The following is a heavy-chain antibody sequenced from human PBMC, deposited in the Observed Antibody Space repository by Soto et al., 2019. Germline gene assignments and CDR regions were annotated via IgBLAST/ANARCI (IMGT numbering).Heavy chain of an antibody. CDR3: ARDYDFWSGYLTFDP. Sequence: ASVKVSCKASGYTFTSYGISWVRQAPGQGLEWMGWISAYNGNTNYAQKLQGRVTMTTDTSTSTAYMELRSLRSDDTAVYYCARDYDFWSGYLTFDPWGQGTLVTSPQ. V-gene: IGHV1-18*04. CDR2: ISAYNGNT. CDR1: GYTFTSYG. J-gene: IGHJ5*02. D-gene: IGHD3-3*01.